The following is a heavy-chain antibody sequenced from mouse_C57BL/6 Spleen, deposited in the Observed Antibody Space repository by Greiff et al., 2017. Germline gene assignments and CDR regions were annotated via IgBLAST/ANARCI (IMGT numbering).Heavy chain of an antibody. CDR3: ARGYGYDEAWFAY. V-gene: IGHV1-55*01. D-gene: IGHD2-2*01. Sequence: QVQLQQPGAELVKPGASVKMSCKASGYTFTSYWITWVKQRPGQGLEWIGDIYPGSGSTNYNEKFKSKATLTVDTSSSTAYMQLSSLTSEDSAVYYCARGYGYDEAWFAYWGQGTLVTVSA. J-gene: IGHJ3*01. CDR2: IYPGSGST. CDR1: GYTFTSYW.